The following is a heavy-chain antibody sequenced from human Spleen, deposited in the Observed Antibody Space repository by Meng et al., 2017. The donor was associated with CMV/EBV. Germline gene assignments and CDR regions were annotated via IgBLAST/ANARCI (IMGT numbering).Heavy chain of an antibody. V-gene: IGHV3-11*01. D-gene: IGHD3-16*01. CDR3: ANHLYYDSSSSEVPTD. Sequence: GESLKISCAASGFTFNEIYMSWIRQAPGKGLEWLSFISGSGTTIYYADSVKGRFSVTRDNAKSSLYLQMTGLRAEDTAMYYCANHLYYDSSSSEVPTDWGQGTLVTAPQ. CDR2: ISGSGTTI. CDR1: GFTFNEIY. J-gene: IGHJ4*02.